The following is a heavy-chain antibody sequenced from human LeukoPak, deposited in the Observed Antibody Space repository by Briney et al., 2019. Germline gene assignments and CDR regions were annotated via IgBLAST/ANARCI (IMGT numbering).Heavy chain of an antibody. CDR3: AKYATGYAPNFDY. Sequence: GGSLRLSCAGSGFTFETYAMTWVRQAPGKGLEWVSVIGPSGAVTHYAESVKGRFTISRDNSKNTLYLQMDSLRVEDTAIYFCAKYATGYAPNFDYWGQGTLVTVSS. CDR1: GFTFETYA. D-gene: IGHD5-12*01. J-gene: IGHJ4*02. V-gene: IGHV3-23*01. CDR2: IGPSGAVT.